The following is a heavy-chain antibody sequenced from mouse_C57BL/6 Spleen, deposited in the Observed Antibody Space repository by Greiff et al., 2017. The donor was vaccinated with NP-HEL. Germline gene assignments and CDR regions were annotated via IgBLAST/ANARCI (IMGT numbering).Heavy chain of an antibody. CDR1: GYAFSSSW. Sequence: QVQLQQSGPELVKPGASVKISCKASGYAFSSSWMNWVKQRPGKGLEWIGRIYPGDGDTNYNGKFKGKATLTADKSSSTAYMQLSSLTSEDSAVYICAREGHYYGSSYCDYWGQGTTLTVSS. J-gene: IGHJ2*01. CDR3: AREGHYYGSSYCDY. CDR2: IYPGDGDT. V-gene: IGHV1-82*01. D-gene: IGHD1-1*01.